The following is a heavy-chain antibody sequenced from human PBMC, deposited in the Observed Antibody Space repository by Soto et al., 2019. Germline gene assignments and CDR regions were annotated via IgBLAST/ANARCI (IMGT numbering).Heavy chain of an antibody. D-gene: IGHD3-3*01. V-gene: IGHV4-4*07. CDR3: ARGGQDFWSGPFDY. J-gene: IGHJ4*02. Sequence: PSETLSLTCTVSGGSISNYYCNWIRQPAGKGLEWIGRIDTSGSTNYNPSLKSRVTLSVDTSKQESSLKLSSVTAAYTALYYCARGGQDFWSGPFDYWGQGSLVTVS. CDR2: IDTSGST. CDR1: GGSISNYY.